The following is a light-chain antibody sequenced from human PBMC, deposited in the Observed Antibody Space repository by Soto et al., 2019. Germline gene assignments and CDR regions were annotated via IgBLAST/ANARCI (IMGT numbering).Light chain of an antibody. CDR2: DAS. V-gene: IGKV3-20*01. CDR1: QSFSSTY. Sequence: VLTQSPGTLSLSPGERATLSCRASQSFSSTYFAWYQQKPGQAPRLLIYDASIRAAGISDRFSGSRSGTDFTLTISRLEPEDFAMYYCHQYRSTPLTFGGGTKVEIK. CDR3: HQYRSTPLT. J-gene: IGKJ4*01.